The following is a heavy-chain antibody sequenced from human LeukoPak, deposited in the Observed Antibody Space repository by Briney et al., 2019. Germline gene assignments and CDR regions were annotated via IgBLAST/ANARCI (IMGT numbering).Heavy chain of an antibody. CDR2: IXADGSKK. J-gene: IGHJ4*02. Sequence: GGSLRLSCAASGXTFXKXXXXXVXXAPXXXXXWXAHIXADGSKKYYXDSGMGRFTISRDNAKTSLYLQMNSLKAEDTAVYXCARWSSAWEFDYWGQGTLVSVSS. CDR3: ARWSSAWEFDY. D-gene: IGHD6-19*01. CDR1: GXTFXKXX. V-gene: IGHV3-7*05.